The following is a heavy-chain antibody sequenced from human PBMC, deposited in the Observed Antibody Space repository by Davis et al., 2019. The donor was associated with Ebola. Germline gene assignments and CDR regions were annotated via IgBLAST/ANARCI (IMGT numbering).Heavy chain of an antibody. Sequence: SVKVSCKASGFTFTSSAVQWVRQARGQRLEWIGWIVVGSGNTNYAQKFQERVTITRDMSTSTAYMELDRLSSDDTAVYYCARGHTYGRWDDWFDPWGQGTLVTVSS. J-gene: IGHJ5*02. CDR3: ARGHTYGRWDDWFDP. CDR1: GFTFTSSA. V-gene: IGHV1-58*01. CDR2: IVVGSGNT. D-gene: IGHD1-26*01.